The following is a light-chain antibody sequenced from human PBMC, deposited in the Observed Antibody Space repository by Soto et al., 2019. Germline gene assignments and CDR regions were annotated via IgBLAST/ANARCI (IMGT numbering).Light chain of an antibody. CDR3: CSYSGSDTLL. Sequence: QSALTQPRSVSGSPGESVTISCTGSSSDVGSYNYVSWYQQYPGKAPKVMIYAVTERPSEVPDRFSGSKSGNTASLTISGLQAEDEAEYFCCSYSGSDTLLFGGGTKVTVL. CDR1: SSDVGSYNY. CDR2: AVT. V-gene: IGLV2-11*01. J-gene: IGLJ3*02.